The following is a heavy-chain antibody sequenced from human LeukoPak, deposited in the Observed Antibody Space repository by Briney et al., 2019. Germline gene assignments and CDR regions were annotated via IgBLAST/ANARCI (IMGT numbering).Heavy chain of an antibody. D-gene: IGHD3-22*01. J-gene: IGHJ4*02. CDR2: ISRSGSYI. CDR1: GFTFSSYS. Sequence: PGGSLRLSCAASGFTFSSYSLNWVRQTPGKGLEWVSSISRSGSYIYYADSVKGRFTISRDNAKNSLYLQMNSLRAEDTAVYYCARDRDYYAIDYWGQGTLVTVSS. V-gene: IGHV3-21*01. CDR3: ARDRDYYAIDY.